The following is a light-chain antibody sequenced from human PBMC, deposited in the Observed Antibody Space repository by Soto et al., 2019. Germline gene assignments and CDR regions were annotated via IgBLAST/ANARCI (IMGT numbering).Light chain of an antibody. CDR3: SSYTRSNTYV. J-gene: IGLJ1*01. V-gene: IGLV2-14*01. CDR2: EVA. Sequence: QSVLTQPPSASGSPGQSVTISCTGTSSDFGKYDYVSCYQQHPGKAPKLMIYEVANRPSGVSNRFSGSRSANTASLSISGLQAEDEADYYCSSYTRSNTYVFGSGTKVTVL. CDR1: SSDFGKYDY.